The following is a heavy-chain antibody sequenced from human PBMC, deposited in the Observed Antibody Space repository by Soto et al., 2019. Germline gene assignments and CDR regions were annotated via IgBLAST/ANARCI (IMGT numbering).Heavy chain of an antibody. V-gene: IGHV4-34*01. CDR1: GGSFSGYY. CDR3: ARVFIHSSSWYLTGYYYGMDV. D-gene: IGHD6-13*01. Sequence: ETLSLTCAVYGGSFSGYYWSWIRQPPGKGLEWIGEINHSGSTNYNPSLKSRVTISVDTSKNQFSLKLSSVTAADTAVYYCARVFIHSSSWYLTGYYYGMDVWGQGTTVT. J-gene: IGHJ6*02. CDR2: INHSGST.